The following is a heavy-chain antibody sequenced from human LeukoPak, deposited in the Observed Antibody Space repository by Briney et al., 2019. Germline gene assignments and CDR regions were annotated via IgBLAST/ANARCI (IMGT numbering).Heavy chain of an antibody. CDR3: ARATVFGVVPNWFDP. CDR1: GGSISSGDYY. J-gene: IGHJ5*02. Sequence: SETLSLTCTVSGGSISSGDYYWSWIRQPPGKGLEWIGYIYYSGSTYYNPSLKSRVTISVDTSKSQFSLKLSSVTAADTAVYYCARATVFGVVPNWFDPWGQGTLVTVSS. V-gene: IGHV4-30-4*08. CDR2: IYYSGST. D-gene: IGHD3-3*01.